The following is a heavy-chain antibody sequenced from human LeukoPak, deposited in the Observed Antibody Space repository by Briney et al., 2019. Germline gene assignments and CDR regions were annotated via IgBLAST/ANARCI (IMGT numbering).Heavy chain of an antibody. J-gene: IGHJ4*02. CDR1: GFTFSSYS. V-gene: IGHV3-48*04. CDR2: ISSSSSTI. Sequence: GGSLRLSCAASGFTFSSYSMNWVRQAPGKGLEWVSYISSSSSTIYYADSVKGRFTISRDNAKNSLYLQMNSLRAEDTAVYYCARERGRGPPHYWGQGTLVTVSS. D-gene: IGHD3-10*01. CDR3: ARERGRGPPHY.